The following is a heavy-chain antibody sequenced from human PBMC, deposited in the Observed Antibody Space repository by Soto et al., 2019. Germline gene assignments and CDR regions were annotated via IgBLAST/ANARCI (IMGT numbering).Heavy chain of an antibody. D-gene: IGHD2-15*01. Sequence: HGESLKISCKGSGYSFTSYWISWVRQMPGKGLEWMGRIDPSDSYTNYSPSFQGHVTISADKSISTAYLQWSSLKASDTAMYYCATLLQSASLEGKNYYGMDVWGQGTTVTVSS. CDR2: IDPSDSYT. V-gene: IGHV5-10-1*01. CDR3: ATLLQSASLEGKNYYGMDV. CDR1: GYSFTSYW. J-gene: IGHJ6*02.